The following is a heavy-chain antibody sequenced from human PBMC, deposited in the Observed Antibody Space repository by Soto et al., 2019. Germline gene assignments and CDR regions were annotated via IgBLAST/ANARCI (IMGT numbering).Heavy chain of an antibody. Sequence: GGSLRLSCTASGFTFGDYAMSWFRQAPGKGLEWVGFIRSKAYGGTTGYAASVKDRFTISRYDSKSIAYLQMNSLKAEDTAVYYCTRPYYYDSTGYQRYWGQGTLVTVSS. CDR3: TRPYYYDSTGYQRY. CDR1: GFTFGDYA. CDR2: IRSKAYGGTT. D-gene: IGHD3-22*01. J-gene: IGHJ4*02. V-gene: IGHV3-49*03.